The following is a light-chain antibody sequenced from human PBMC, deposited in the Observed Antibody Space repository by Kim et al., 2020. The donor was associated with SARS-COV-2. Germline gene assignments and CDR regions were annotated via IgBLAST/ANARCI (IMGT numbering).Light chain of an antibody. CDR3: QQYFQWVT. V-gene: IGKV3-15*01. J-gene: IGKJ4*01. Sequence: DIVMTQSPATLSVSPRETATLSCRASQSVRDNVAWYHQKPGQAPRLLMFGASTRATGIPGRFSGSRSGTEFTLTISSLQSEDFAVYYCQQYFQWVTFGGGTKVDIK. CDR2: GAS. CDR1: QSVRDN.